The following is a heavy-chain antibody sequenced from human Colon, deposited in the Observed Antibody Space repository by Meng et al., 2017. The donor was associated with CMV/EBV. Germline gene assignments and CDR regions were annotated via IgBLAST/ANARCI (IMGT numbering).Heavy chain of an antibody. V-gene: IGHV3-21*01. Sequence: GESLKISCAASGFTFSAYSMNWVRQAPGKGLEWVASISGDSANIYYADSLRGRFTISRDNAKSSLYLQMTSLRAEDTAVYYCAGDMIGPKIVAKVFDPWGQGTLVTVSS. CDR3: AGDMIGPKIVAKVFDP. CDR1: GFTFSAYS. D-gene: IGHD2-21*01. J-gene: IGHJ5*02. CDR2: ISGDSANI.